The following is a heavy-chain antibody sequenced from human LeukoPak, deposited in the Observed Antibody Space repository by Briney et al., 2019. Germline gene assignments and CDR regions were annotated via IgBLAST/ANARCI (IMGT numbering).Heavy chain of an antibody. CDR2: ISAYNGNT. CDR3: ARDAAGYYDSSGVHDY. Sequence: GASVKVSCKASGYTFTSYGISWVRQAPGQGLEWMGWISAYNGNTNYAQKLQGRVTMTTDTSTSTAYMELRSLRSDDTAVYYCARDAAGYYDSSGVHDYWGQGTLVTVSS. J-gene: IGHJ4*02. CDR1: GYTFTSYG. V-gene: IGHV1-18*01. D-gene: IGHD3-22*01.